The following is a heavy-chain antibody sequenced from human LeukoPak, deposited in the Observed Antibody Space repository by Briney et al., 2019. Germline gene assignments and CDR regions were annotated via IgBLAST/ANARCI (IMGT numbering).Heavy chain of an antibody. CDR3: AGGITVTTGLFDY. V-gene: IGHV3-9*01. J-gene: IGHJ4*02. D-gene: IGHD4-17*01. Sequence: PGRSLRLSCAASGFTFDDYAMHWVRQAPGKGLEWVSGISWNSGSIGYADSVKGRFTISRDNAKNSLYLQMNSLRAEDTAVYYCAGGITVTTGLFDYWGQGTLVTVSS. CDR2: ISWNSGSI. CDR1: GFTFDDYA.